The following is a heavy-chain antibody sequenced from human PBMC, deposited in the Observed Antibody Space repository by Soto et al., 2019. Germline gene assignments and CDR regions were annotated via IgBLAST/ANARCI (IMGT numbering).Heavy chain of an antibody. J-gene: IGHJ6*04. V-gene: IGHV4-30-4*01. CDR2: IYYSGST. CDR1: GYSVGLGDC. D-gene: IGHD1-1*01. CDR3: ARDAVQNWNPFRHYYHGMHA. Sequence: GYSVGLGDCRSLNRHPPGKGLEWIGYIYYSGSTYYNPSLKSRVTISVDTSKNQFSLKLSSVTAADTAVYYCARDAVQNWNPFRHYYHGMHAGGNGLPVTV.